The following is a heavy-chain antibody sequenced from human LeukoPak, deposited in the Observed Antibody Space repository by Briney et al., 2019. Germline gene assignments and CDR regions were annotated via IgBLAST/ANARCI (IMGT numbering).Heavy chain of an antibody. D-gene: IGHD3-3*01. J-gene: IGHJ5*02. V-gene: IGHV7-4-1*02. CDR1: GYTFTSYA. CDR3: ASYDFWSGLNWFDP. CDR2: INTNTGNP. Sequence: ASVKVSCKASGYTFTSYAMNWVRQAPGQGLEWMGWINTNTGNPTYAQGFTGRFVFSLDTSVSTAYLQISSLKAEDTAVYYCASYDFWSGLNWFDPWGQGTLITVSS.